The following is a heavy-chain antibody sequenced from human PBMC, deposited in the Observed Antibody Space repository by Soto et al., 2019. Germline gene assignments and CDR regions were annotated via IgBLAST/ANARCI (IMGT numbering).Heavy chain of an antibody. J-gene: IGHJ3*02. CDR3: ARCDYDSSCYYCGAFDI. D-gene: IGHD3-22*01. CDR1: GYTFTSYG. V-gene: IGHV1-18*01. CDR2: ISAYNGNT. Sequence: QVQLVQSGAEVKKPGASVKVSCKASGYTFTSYGISWVRQAPGQGLEWMGWISAYNGNTNYAQKLQGRVTMTTDTTTMTAYMELRSLRSDDTAVYYCARCDYDSSCYYCGAFDIWGQGTMVTVSS.